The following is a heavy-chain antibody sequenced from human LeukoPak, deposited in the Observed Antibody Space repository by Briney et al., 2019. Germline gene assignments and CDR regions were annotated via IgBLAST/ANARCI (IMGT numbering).Heavy chain of an antibody. CDR1: GFTLSSYA. CDR2: ISDSGNT. CDR3: ARDLYRIVVVPHYFDY. J-gene: IGHJ4*02. D-gene: IGHD3-22*01. V-gene: IGHV3-23*01. Sequence: SGGSLRLSCAASGFTLSSYAMSWVRQAPGKGLEWVSAISDSGNTYHADSVKGRFTISRDGSKNTLFLQMNRLRPEDAAVYYCARDLYRIVVVPHYFDYWGQGTLVTVSS.